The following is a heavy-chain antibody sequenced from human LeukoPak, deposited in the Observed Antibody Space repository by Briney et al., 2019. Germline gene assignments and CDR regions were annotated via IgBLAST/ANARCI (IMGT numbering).Heavy chain of an antibody. V-gene: IGHV3-30*18. CDR1: GFTFSSYG. Sequence: GGSLRLSCAASGFTFSSYGMHWVRQAPGKGLEWVAVISYDGSNKYYADSVKGRFTISRDNSKNTLYLQMDSLRAEDTAVYYCAKDPRPLMGSFAPNWFDPWGQGTLVTVSS. D-gene: IGHD3-9*01. CDR2: ISYDGSNK. CDR3: AKDPRPLMGSFAPNWFDP. J-gene: IGHJ5*02.